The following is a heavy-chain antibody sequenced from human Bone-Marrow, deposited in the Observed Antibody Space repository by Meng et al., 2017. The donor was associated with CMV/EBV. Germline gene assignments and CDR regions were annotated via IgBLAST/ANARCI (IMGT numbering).Heavy chain of an antibody. D-gene: IGHD2-21*01. CDR2: IYYSGST. CDR1: GGSVSSGSYY. V-gene: IGHV4-61*01. CDR3: ARERGGVSPWFDP. J-gene: IGHJ5*02. Sequence: SETLSLTCTVSGGSVSSGSYYWSWIRQPPGKGLEWIGYIYYSGSTNYNPSLKSRVTISVDTSKNQFSLKLSSVTAADTAVYYCARERGGVSPWFDPWGQGTLVTVSS.